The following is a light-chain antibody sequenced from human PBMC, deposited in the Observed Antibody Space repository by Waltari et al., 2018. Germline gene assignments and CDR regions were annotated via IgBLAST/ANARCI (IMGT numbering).Light chain of an antibody. Sequence: YELTQPPSVSVSPGHTASITCSGDNLGDKYACWYQQKPGQSPVLVIYQDSKRPSGIPERFSGSNSGNTATLTISGTQAMDEADYYCQAWDSSTVVFGGGTKLTVL. CDR3: QAWDSSTVV. V-gene: IGLV3-1*01. CDR1: NLGDKY. CDR2: QDS. J-gene: IGLJ2*01.